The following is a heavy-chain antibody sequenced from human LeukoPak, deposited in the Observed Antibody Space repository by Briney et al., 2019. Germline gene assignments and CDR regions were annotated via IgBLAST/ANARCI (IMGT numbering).Heavy chain of an antibody. D-gene: IGHD2-15*01. Sequence: GGSLRLSCAASGFAFSTFGMHWVRQAPGKGLEWVAYISYDGTIKDQADSVKSRFTISRGNSKNTLYLQMSSLRGDDTAVYYCAKRIASISGGSCLDYWGQGTLVTVSS. V-gene: IGHV3-30*18. CDR3: AKRIASISGGSCLDY. CDR2: ISYDGTIK. CDR1: GFAFSTFG. J-gene: IGHJ4*02.